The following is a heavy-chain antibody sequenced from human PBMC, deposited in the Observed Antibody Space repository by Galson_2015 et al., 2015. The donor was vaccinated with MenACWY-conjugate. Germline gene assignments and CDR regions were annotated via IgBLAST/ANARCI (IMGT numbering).Heavy chain of an antibody. V-gene: IGHV3-48*03. CDR3: ARGVYDSSGYFLP. D-gene: IGHD3-22*01. CDR2: ISSSGNTI. Sequence: SLRLSCEASGFTFSSYEMNWVRQAPGKGLEWVSYISSSGNTIYYADSVKGRFTISRDNAKNSLYLQMNSLRAEDTAVYYCARGVYDSSGYFLPWGQGTLVTVSS. J-gene: IGHJ1*01. CDR1: GFTFSSYE.